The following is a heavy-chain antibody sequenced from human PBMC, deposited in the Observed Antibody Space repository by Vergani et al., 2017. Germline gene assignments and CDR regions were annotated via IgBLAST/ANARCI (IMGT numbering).Heavy chain of an antibody. D-gene: IGHD5-18*01. Sequence: EVQLVESGGGLVKPGGSLRLSCAASGFILSSNSMNWVRQAPGKGLEWVSSISSSSSYIYYADSVKGRFTISRNNAKNSLYLQMLRLRAEDTAVYYCARVMVTPVSPYAFDIWGQGTMVTVSS. J-gene: IGHJ3*02. CDR2: ISSSSSYI. V-gene: IGHV3-21*01. CDR1: GFILSSNS. CDR3: ARVMVTPVSPYAFDI.